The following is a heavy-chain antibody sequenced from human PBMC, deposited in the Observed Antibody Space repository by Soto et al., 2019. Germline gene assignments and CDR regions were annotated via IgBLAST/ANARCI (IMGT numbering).Heavy chain of an antibody. CDR1: GGTFSSYA. V-gene: IGHV1-69*12. CDR3: ARARRPLQLWPQGYYGMDV. J-gene: IGHJ6*02. CDR2: IIPIFGTA. Sequence: QVQLVQSGAEVKKPGSSVKVSCKASGGTFSSYAISWVRQAPGQGLEWMGGIIPIFGTANYAQKFQGRVTFTADESTSTAYMELSSLGSEDPAVYYCARARRPLQLWPQGYYGMDVWGQGTTVTVSS. D-gene: IGHD5-18*01.